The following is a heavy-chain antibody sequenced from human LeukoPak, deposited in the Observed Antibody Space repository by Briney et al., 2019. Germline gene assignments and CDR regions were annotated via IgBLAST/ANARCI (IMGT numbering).Heavy chain of an antibody. CDR3: ARVDYGDYLPYYYYYMDV. V-gene: IGHV4-38-2*02. D-gene: IGHD4-17*01. Sequence: SETLSLTCTVSGYSISNGYYWGWIRRPPGKGLEWIGTTYHSGTSYYNPSLKSRVTISVDTSKNQLSLKVNSVTAADTAEYYCARVDYGDYLPYYYYYMDVWGKGTTATVSS. J-gene: IGHJ6*03. CDR1: GYSISNGYY. CDR2: TYHSGTS.